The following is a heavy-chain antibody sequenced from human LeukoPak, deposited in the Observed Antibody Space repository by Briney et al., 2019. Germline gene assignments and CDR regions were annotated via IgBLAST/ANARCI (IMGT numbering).Heavy chain of an antibody. CDR1: GYTFTSYD. D-gene: IGHD3-9*01. Sequence: VASVKVSCKASGYTFTSYDVNWVRQATGQGLEWMGWMNPISGDTGYALKFQGRVTMSRNTSISTAYMELSSLRSEDTAVYYCARDQVLRYFYYWFDPWGQGTLVTVSS. CDR3: ARDQVLRYFYYWFDP. V-gene: IGHV1-8*01. CDR2: MNPISGDT. J-gene: IGHJ5*02.